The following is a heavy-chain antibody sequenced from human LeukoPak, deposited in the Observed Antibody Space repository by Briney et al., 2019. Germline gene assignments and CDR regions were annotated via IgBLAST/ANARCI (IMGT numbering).Heavy chain of an antibody. CDR2: ISYDGSNK. V-gene: IGHV3-30-3*01. Sequence: PGGSLRLSCAASGFTFSSYAMHWVRQAPGKGLEWVAVISYDGSNKYYADSVKGRFTISRDNSKNTLYLQMNSLRAEDTAVYYCARDLGASSSIYFDYWGQGTLVTVSS. D-gene: IGHD6-6*01. CDR3: ARDLGASSSIYFDY. CDR1: GFTFSSYA. J-gene: IGHJ4*02.